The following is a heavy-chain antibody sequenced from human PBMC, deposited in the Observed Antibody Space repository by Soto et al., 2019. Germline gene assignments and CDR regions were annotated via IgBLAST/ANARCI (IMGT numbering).Heavy chain of an antibody. CDR1: GFTFSSYA. D-gene: IGHD3-22*01. CDR2: ISGSGGST. V-gene: IGHV3-23*01. Sequence: GGSLRLSCAASGFTFSSYAMSWVRQAPGKGLEWVSAISGSGGSTYYADSVKGRFTISRDNSKNTLYLQMNSLRAEDTAVYYCAKGPNHYYDSSGYYNWFDPWGQGTLVTVSS. J-gene: IGHJ5*02. CDR3: AKGPNHYYDSSGYYNWFDP.